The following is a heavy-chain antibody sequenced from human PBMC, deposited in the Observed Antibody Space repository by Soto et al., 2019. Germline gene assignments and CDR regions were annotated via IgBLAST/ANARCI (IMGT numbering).Heavy chain of an antibody. J-gene: IGHJ6*02. CDR3: ARDGRVVDTGMDV. D-gene: IGHD2-21*01. Sequence: QVQLVESGGGVVQPGRSLRLSCAASGFTFSSYAMHWVRQAPGKGLEWVAVISYDGSNKYYADSVKGRFTISRDNSKKPLYLQMSSLRAEDTAVYYCARDGRVVDTGMDVWGQGTTVTVSS. V-gene: IGHV3-30-3*01. CDR2: ISYDGSNK. CDR1: GFTFSSYA.